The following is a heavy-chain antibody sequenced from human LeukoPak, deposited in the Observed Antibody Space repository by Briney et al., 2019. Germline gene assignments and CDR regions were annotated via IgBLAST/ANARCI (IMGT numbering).Heavy chain of an antibody. Sequence: GGSLRLSCAASGFTFSSYSMNWVRQAPGKGLEWVSSISSSSSYIYYADSVRGRFTVSRDDAKNSLYLQMNSLIAEDTAVYYCARERASSSWTLFGYWGQGTLVTVSS. J-gene: IGHJ4*02. CDR3: ARERASSSWTLFGY. D-gene: IGHD6-13*01. CDR1: GFTFSSYS. CDR2: ISSSSSYI. V-gene: IGHV3-21*01.